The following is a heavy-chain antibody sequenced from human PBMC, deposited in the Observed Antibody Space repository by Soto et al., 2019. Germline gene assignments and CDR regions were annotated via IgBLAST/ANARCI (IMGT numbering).Heavy chain of an antibody. V-gene: IGHV3-23*01. Sequence: GWSLRLSCSASGFTFSIFAMSWFRQSPGKGLEWVSTISGSGGSTYYADAVKGRFTISRDNSMGTLYLQMKSLRVEDTAIYYCAKEVSLGSTVDLGYWGQGALVTVSS. CDR3: AKEVSLGSTVDLGY. J-gene: IGHJ4*02. CDR1: GFTFSIFA. CDR2: ISGSGGST. D-gene: IGHD7-27*01.